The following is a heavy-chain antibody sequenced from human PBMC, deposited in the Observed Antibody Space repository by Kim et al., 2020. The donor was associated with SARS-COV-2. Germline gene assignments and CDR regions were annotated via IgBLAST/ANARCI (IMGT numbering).Heavy chain of an antibody. D-gene: IGHD6-13*01. CDR3: ARDRHSSWYYYNIDYYYGMDV. Sequence: ASVKVSCKASGYTFTSYGISWVRQAPGQGLEWMGWISAYNGNTNYAQKLQGRVTMTTDTSTSTAYMELRSLRSDDTAVYYCARDRHSSWYYYNIDYYYGMDVWGQGTTVTVSS. V-gene: IGHV1-18*01. CDR1: GYTFTSYG. CDR2: ISAYNGNT. J-gene: IGHJ6*02.